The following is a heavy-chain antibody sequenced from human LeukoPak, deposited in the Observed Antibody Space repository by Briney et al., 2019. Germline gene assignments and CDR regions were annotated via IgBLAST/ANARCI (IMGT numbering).Heavy chain of an antibody. CDR2: ISGSGGGT. J-gene: IGHJ4*02. CDR1: GFTFSNYA. V-gene: IGHV3-23*01. D-gene: IGHD6-13*01. CDR3: AKSSAGWYFDY. Sequence: GGSLRLSCAASGFTFSNYAMNWVRQAPGRGLEWVSAISGSGGGTYYADSVKGRFTISRDDSKNTLYLQMNSLRAEDTAVYYCAKSSAGWYFDYWGQGTLVTVSS.